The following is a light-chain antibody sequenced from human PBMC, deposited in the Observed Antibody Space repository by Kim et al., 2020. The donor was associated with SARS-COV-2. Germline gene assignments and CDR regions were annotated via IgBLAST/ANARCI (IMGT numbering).Light chain of an antibody. Sequence: SYELTQPPSVSLSPGQTDSIACSGDKLGTKFVHWYQQKSGQSPTLVIYQTARRPSGTPERFSGSLSGNTATLTIRGTQAMDEADYFCQAWDDTSAVFGGG. CDR2: QTA. V-gene: IGLV3-1*01. J-gene: IGLJ3*02. CDR1: KLGTKF. CDR3: QAWDDTSAV.